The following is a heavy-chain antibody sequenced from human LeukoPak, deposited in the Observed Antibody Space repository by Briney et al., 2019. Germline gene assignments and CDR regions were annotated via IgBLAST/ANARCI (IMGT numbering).Heavy chain of an antibody. Sequence: PSETLSLTCTVSGGSISSYYWSWIRQPPGKGLEWIGYIYTSGSTNYNPSLKSRVTISVDTSKNQFSLKLSSVTAADTAVYYCARHPERHYYYYMDVWGKGTTVTVSS. CDR2: IYTSGST. CDR3: ARHPERHYYYYMDV. D-gene: IGHD1-14*01. V-gene: IGHV4-4*09. J-gene: IGHJ6*03. CDR1: GGSISSYY.